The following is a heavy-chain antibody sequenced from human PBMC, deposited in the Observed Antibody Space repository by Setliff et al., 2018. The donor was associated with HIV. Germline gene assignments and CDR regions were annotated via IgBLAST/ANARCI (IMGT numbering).Heavy chain of an antibody. CDR3: VQGGLSSGWGSF. J-gene: IGHJ4*02. CDR1: GFTFINSA. D-gene: IGHD6-25*01. V-gene: IGHV3-23*01. CDR2: IATNGGST. Sequence: GGSLRLSCAVSGFTFINSAMSWVRQAPGKGLEWVSSIATNGGSTYYAASVQGRFTLSSDNSNNAVYLQMNSLRAEDTAVYYCVQGGLSSGWGSFWGQGMLVTVSS.